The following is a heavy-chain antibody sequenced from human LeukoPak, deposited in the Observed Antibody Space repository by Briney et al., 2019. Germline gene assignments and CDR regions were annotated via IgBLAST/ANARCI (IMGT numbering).Heavy chain of an antibody. D-gene: IGHD2-2*01. CDR3: ARDGGSSTSKNWFDP. CDR1: GGSISSYY. V-gene: IGHV4-4*07. J-gene: IGHJ5*02. Sequence: SETLSLTCTVSGGSISSYYWSWIRQPAGKGLEWIGRIYTSGSTNYNPSLKSRVTISVDTSKSHFFLKLNSVTAADTAVYYCARDGGSSTSKNWFDPWGQGTLVTVSS. CDR2: IYTSGST.